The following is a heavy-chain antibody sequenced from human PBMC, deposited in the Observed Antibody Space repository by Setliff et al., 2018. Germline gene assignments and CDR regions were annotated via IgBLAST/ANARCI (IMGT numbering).Heavy chain of an antibody. V-gene: IGHV1-18*01. Sequence: GASVKVSCKASGYTFNSYGISWVRQAPGQGLEWMGWISCYDGNTRYARKIQGRVTMTTDTSTTTAYMELRSLTSDDTAVYYCASVRPCGGDCSTGVGGPYYFDHWGQGTLVTVSS. J-gene: IGHJ4*02. CDR2: ISCYDGNT. D-gene: IGHD2-21*02. CDR3: ASVRPCGGDCSTGVGGPYYFDH. CDR1: GYTFNSYG.